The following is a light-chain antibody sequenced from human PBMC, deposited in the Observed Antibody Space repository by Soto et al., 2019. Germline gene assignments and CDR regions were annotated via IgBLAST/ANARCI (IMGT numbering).Light chain of an antibody. Sequence: EIALTHSPSTLCFSPGDRDTLYCRASQSVSTYLAWYQQKPGQAPRLLIYDASNRATGIPARFSGSGSGTDFTLTIGSLEPEDFAVYYCQQRSNWPLTFGGGTKVDI. V-gene: IGKV3-11*01. CDR3: QQRSNWPLT. J-gene: IGKJ4*01. CDR2: DAS. CDR1: QSVSTY.